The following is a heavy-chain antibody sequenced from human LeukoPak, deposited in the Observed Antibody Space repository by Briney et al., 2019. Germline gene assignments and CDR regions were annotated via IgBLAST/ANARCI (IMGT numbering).Heavy chain of an antibody. CDR3: AEVFMPPYSSGYSYPGGFDY. CDR1: GFTFSSYS. V-gene: IGHV3-21*01. J-gene: IGHJ4*02. CDR2: ISSSSSYI. D-gene: IGHD3-22*01. Sequence: GGSLRLSCAASGFTFSSYSMNWVRQAPGKGLEWVSSISSSSSYIYYADSVKGRFTISRDNAKNSLYLQMNSLRAEDTAVYYCAEVFMPPYSSGYSYPGGFDYWGQGTLVTVSS.